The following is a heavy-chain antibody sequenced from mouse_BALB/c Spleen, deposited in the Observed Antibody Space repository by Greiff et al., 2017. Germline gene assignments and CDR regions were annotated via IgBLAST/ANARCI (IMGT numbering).Heavy chain of an antibody. J-gene: IGHJ4*01. CDR3: ASQLTGRWMDY. CDR2: IWAGGST. D-gene: IGHD4-1*01. CDR1: GFSLTSYG. Sequence: VMLVESGPGLVAPSQSLSITCTVSGFSLTSYGVHWVRQPPGKGLEWLGVIWAGGSTNYNSALMSRLSISKDNSKSQVFLKMNSLQTDDTAMYYCASQLTGRWMDYWGQGTSVTVSS. V-gene: IGHV2-9*02.